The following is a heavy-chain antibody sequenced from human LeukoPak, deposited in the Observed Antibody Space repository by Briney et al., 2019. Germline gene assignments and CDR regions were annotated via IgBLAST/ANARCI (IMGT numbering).Heavy chain of an antibody. Sequence: SETLSLTCSVSGASMNNNSYYWGWVRQPPGKRLQWIGSFYYSGFSHYNPSFTGRATISGDTSKNQFSLKLRSVTAADTAVYYCARQSGYDYWGFFDYWGQGTPVTVSS. CDR3: ARQSGYDYWGFFDY. J-gene: IGHJ4*02. D-gene: IGHD5-12*01. CDR1: GASMNNNSYY. CDR2: FYYSGFS. V-gene: IGHV4-39*01.